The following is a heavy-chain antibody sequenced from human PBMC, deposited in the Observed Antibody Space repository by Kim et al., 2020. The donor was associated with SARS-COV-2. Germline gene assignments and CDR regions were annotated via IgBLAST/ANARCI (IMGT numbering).Heavy chain of an antibody. Sequence: GGSLRLSCAVSGFTFSSYAMSWVRQAPGKGLEWVSAVSGSGGSTYYADSVKGRFTISRDNSKNTLYLQMSSLRPDDTAVYYCAKGGYASGSLDYWGQGTL. J-gene: IGHJ4*02. V-gene: IGHV3-23*01. CDR1: GFTFSSYA. CDR3: AKGGYASGSLDY. CDR2: VSGSGGST. D-gene: IGHD3-10*01.